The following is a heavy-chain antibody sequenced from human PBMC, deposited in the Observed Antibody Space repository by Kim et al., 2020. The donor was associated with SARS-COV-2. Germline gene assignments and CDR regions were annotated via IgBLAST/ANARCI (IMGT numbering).Heavy chain of an antibody. J-gene: IGHJ4*02. CDR1: GGTFSSYA. CDR2: IIPIFGTA. CDR3: ARVRGGDPTAYFDY. D-gene: IGHD2-21*02. Sequence: SVKVSCKASGGTFSSYAISWVRQAPGQGLEWMGGIIPIFGTANYAQKFQGRVTITADESTSTAYMELSSLRSEDTAVYYCARVRGGDPTAYFDYWGQGTLVTVSS. V-gene: IGHV1-69*13.